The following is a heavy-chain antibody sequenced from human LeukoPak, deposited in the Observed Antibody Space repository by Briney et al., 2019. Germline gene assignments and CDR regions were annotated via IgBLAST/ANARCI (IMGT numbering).Heavy chain of an antibody. CDR3: ARDGVDYYDSSGYYWYFDL. CDR1: GGSISSYY. J-gene: IGHJ2*01. CDR2: IYYSGST. D-gene: IGHD3-22*01. V-gene: IGHV4-59*01. Sequence: SETLSLTCTVSGGSISSYYWSWIRQPPGKGLEWIGYIYYSGSTNYNPSLKSRVTISVDTSKNQFSLKLSSVTAAGTAVYYCARDGVDYYDSSGYYWYFDLWGRGTLVTVSS.